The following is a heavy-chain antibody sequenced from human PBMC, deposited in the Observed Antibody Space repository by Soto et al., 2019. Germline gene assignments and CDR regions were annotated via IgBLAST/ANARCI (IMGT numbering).Heavy chain of an antibody. V-gene: IGHV4-59*13. CDR3: ARCPFSLEYRHYFYMDV. CDR2: VYKGGGS. Sequence: QGHLQESGPGLVQPSETLSLTCPVSGVSISSDCWSWIRQPPGRGLGWIGYVYKGGGSSYTPSLKSRVTISIDTSESQFSLKLTSVTAADTAVYFCARCPFSLEYRHYFYMDVWGKGTTVTVSS. CDR1: GVSISSDC. J-gene: IGHJ6*03. D-gene: IGHD3-16*02.